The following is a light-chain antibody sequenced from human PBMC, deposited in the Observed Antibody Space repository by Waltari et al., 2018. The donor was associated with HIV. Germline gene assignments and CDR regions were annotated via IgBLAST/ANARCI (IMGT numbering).Light chain of an antibody. CDR3: SSYASNNTFVV. CDR2: DVN. J-gene: IGLJ2*01. Sequence: QSALTQPPSASGPPGQTVTLSCTGTRSDIGRYDSVSWYQLQPDKVPKLIIYDVNKRPPGLPDRVSGSKADNTASLTVSGLQTDDEAIYYCSSYASNNTFVVFGGGTRLTVL. V-gene: IGLV2-8*01. CDR1: RSDIGRYDS.